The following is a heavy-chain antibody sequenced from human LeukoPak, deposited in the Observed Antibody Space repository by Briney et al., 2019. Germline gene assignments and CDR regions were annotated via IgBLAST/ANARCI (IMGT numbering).Heavy chain of an antibody. V-gene: IGHV3-30-3*01. CDR1: GFTFSSYA. CDR3: ARARRSYYFDY. Sequence: PGGSLRLSCAAPGFTFSSYAMHWVRQAPGKGLEWVAVISYDGSNKYYADSVKGRFTISRDNSKNTLYLQMNSLRAEDTAVYYCARARRSYYFDYWGQGTLVTVSS. CDR2: ISYDGSNK. J-gene: IGHJ4*02.